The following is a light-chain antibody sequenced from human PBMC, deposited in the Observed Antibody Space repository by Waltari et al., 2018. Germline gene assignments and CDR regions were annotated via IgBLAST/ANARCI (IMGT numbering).Light chain of an antibody. Sequence: ALTQSPLSLPVPHGAPASIFCRSGQSLLHSDGRNFLDWDVQKPGQSPQLLIDLGSNRASGVPDRFSGGGSGTDFTLTISRVEAEDVGVYYGRQTQEIPLTFGGGTKVEIK. J-gene: IGKJ4*01. CDR1: QSLLHSDGRNF. CDR2: LGS. V-gene: IGKV2-28*01. CDR3: RQTQEIPLT.